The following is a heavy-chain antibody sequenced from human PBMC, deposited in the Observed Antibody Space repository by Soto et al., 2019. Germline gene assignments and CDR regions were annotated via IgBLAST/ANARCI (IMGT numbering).Heavy chain of an antibody. Sequence: PGGSLRLSCAASGFTFSSYSMNWVRQAPGKGLEWVSYISSSSSTIYYADSVKGRFIISRDNAKNSLYLQMNSLRDEDTAVYYCATTYFYDSSGYLGSYYFDYWGQGTQVTVSS. CDR1: GFTFSSYS. J-gene: IGHJ4*02. D-gene: IGHD3-22*01. CDR2: ISSSSSTI. V-gene: IGHV3-48*02. CDR3: ATTYFYDSSGYLGSYYFDY.